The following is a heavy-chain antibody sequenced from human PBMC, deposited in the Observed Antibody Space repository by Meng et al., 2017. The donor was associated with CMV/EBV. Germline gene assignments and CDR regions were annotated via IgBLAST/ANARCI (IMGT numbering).Heavy chain of an antibody. CDR3: AIEYYYGSGSQFDY. Sequence: SETLSLTCTVSGYSIISGYYWGWIRQPPGKGLEWIGSIYHSGSTYYNPSLKSRVTISVDTSKNQFSLKLSSVTAADTAVYYCAIEYYYGSGSQFDYWGQGMLVTVSS. CDR2: IYHSGST. D-gene: IGHD3-10*01. V-gene: IGHV4-38-2*02. J-gene: IGHJ4*02. CDR1: GYSIISGYY.